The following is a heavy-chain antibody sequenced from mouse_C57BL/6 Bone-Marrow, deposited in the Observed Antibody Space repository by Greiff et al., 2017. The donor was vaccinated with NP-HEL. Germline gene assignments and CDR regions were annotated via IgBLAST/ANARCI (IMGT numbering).Heavy chain of an antibody. CDR1: GYAFTNYL. J-gene: IGHJ4*01. CDR3: ARWGLRRHGAMDY. V-gene: IGHV1-54*01. Sequence: ESGAELVRPGTSVKVSCKASGYAFTNYLIEWVKQRPGQGLEWIGVINPGSGGTNYNEKFKGKATLTADKSSSTAYMQLSSLTSEDSAVYFCARWGLRRHGAMDYWGQGTSVTVSS. CDR2: INPGSGGT. D-gene: IGHD2-4*01.